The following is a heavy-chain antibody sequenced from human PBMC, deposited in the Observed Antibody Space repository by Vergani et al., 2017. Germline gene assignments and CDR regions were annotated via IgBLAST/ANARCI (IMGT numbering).Heavy chain of an antibody. CDR1: GGSISSYY. V-gene: IGHV4-59*01. D-gene: IGHD5-12*01. Sequence: QVQLQESGPGLVKPSETLSLTCTVSGGSISSYYWSWIRQPPGKGLEWIGYIYYSGSTNYNPSLKSRVTISVDTSKNQFSLKLSSVTAADTDVYYCARAGPSGYDYGRFDYWGQGTLVNVSS. CDR2: IYYSGST. J-gene: IGHJ4*02. CDR3: ARAGPSGYDYGRFDY.